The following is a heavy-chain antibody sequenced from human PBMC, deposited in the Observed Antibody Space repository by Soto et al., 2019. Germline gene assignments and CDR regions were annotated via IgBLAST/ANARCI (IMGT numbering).Heavy chain of an antibody. CDR1: GFTFGSYA. V-gene: IGHV3-23*01. CDR2: ISASGDST. CDR3: TKEVGGGFGELLA. J-gene: IGHJ5*02. Sequence: EVQLLESGGGLVQPGGSLRLSCAASGFTFGSYAMSWVRQAPGKGLEWVSGISASGDSTSYADSVKGRFTVSSDNSQNTLYLQMKSLRGEDTAVYYCTKEVGGGFGELLAWGQGTLVTVSS. D-gene: IGHD3-10*01.